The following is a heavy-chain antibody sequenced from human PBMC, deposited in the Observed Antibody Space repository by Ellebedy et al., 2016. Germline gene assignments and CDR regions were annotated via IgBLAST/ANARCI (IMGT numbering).Heavy chain of an antibody. Sequence: GGSLRLSCAASGFSFSSYAMSWVRQAPGKGPEWVSIIYSGSSTNYADSVKGRFTVSRDISKNTVSLQMNSLTVEDTAVYYCGGGDYTLYYYGVDVWGQGTTVTVSS. CDR2: IYSGSST. CDR3: GGGDYTLYYYGVDV. D-gene: IGHD2-2*02. V-gene: IGHV3-66*01. J-gene: IGHJ6*02. CDR1: GFSFSSYA.